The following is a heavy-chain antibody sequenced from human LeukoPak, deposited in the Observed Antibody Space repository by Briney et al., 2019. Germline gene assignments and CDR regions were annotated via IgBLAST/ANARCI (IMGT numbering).Heavy chain of an antibody. V-gene: IGHV4-39*01. Sequence: PSETLSLTCTVSAGSISSSSYYWGWIRQPPGKGLEWIGSIYYSGSTYYNPSLKSRVTISVDTSKNQFSLKLSSVTAADTAVYYCARLIVAAAVDYWGQGTLVTVSS. CDR2: IYYSGST. D-gene: IGHD6-13*01. CDR3: ARLIVAAAVDY. J-gene: IGHJ4*02. CDR1: AGSISSSSYY.